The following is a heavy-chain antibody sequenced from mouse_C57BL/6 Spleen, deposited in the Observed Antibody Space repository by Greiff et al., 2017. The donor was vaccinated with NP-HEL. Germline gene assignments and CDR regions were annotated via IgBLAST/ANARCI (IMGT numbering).Heavy chain of an antibody. CDR3: ARRNWGYYFDY. J-gene: IGHJ2*01. V-gene: IGHV5-17*01. Sequence: EVMLVESGGGLVKPGGSLKLSCAASGFTFSDYGMHWVRQAPEKGLEWVAYISSGSSTIYYADTVKGRFTISRDNAKNTLFLQMNSLRSEDTAMYYCARRNWGYYFDYWGQGTTLTVSS. CDR2: ISSGSSTI. D-gene: IGHD4-1*01. CDR1: GFTFSDYG.